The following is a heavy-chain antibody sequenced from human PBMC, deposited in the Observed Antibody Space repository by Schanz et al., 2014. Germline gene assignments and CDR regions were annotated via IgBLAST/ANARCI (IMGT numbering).Heavy chain of an antibody. D-gene: IGHD3-16*02. J-gene: IGHJ6*02. V-gene: IGHV4-4*07. Sequence: QVQLQQSGPGLVKPSQTLSLTCTVSGGSISSEYWSWIRQPAGKGLEWIGRIYNSGKTNYNPSLKSRVTISIDTSKNQFSLRLTSVTAADTAVYYCARDGRLRLGELSKTHYYYGMDVWGQGTTVTVSS. CDR1: GGSISSEY. CDR3: ARDGRLRLGELSKTHYYYGMDV. CDR2: IYNSGKT.